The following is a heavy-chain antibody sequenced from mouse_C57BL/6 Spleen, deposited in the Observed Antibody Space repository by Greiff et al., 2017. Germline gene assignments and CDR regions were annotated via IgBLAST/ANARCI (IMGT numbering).Heavy chain of an antibody. CDR3: ARSGYYAMDY. D-gene: IGHD4-1*01. CDR2: IHPNSGST. V-gene: IGHV1-64*01. J-gene: IGHJ4*01. Sequence: QVQLQQPGAELVKPGASVKLSCKASGYTFTSYWMHWVKQRPGQGLEWIGMIHPNSGSTKYNEKFKSKATLTVDKSSSTAYMQLSSLTSEDSAVYYCARSGYYAMDYWGQGTSVTVSS. CDR1: GYTFTSYW.